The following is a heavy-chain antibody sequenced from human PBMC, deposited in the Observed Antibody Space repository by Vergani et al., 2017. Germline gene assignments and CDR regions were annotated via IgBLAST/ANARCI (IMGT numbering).Heavy chain of an antibody. Sequence: QVQLQESGPGLVKPSQTLSLTCTVSGGSISSGGYYWSWIRQHPGKGLEWIGYIYYSGSTYYNPSLKSRVTISVDTSKNQFSLKLSSVTAADTAVYYCARGIRFGEKRTDWFDPWGQGTLVTVSS. D-gene: IGHD3-10*01. CDR1: GGSISSGGYY. J-gene: IGHJ5*02. V-gene: IGHV4-31*03. CDR2: IYYSGST. CDR3: ARGIRFGEKRTDWFDP.